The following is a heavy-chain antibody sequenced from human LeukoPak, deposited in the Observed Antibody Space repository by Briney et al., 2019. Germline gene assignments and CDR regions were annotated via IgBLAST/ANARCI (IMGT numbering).Heavy chain of an antibody. V-gene: IGHV1-46*01. J-gene: IGHJ3*02. Sequence: GASVKVSCKTSGYPFLKYYIHWVRQAPGQGLEWMGMIKPSGGSTTYAQKFQGRLTMTGDTSSDTVYMQLSSLRSGDTAVYYCARGSSGWYIAAFDIWGQGTMVTVSS. D-gene: IGHD6-19*01. CDR1: GYPFLKYY. CDR3: ARGSSGWYIAAFDI. CDR2: IKPSGGST.